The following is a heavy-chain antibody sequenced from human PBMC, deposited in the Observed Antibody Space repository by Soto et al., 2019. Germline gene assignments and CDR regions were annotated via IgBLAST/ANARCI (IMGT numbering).Heavy chain of an antibody. J-gene: IGHJ6*02. CDR3: AKDRYGSLEGGMDV. D-gene: IGHD1-26*01. V-gene: IGHV3-9*01. CDR2: VTWNSGNI. Sequence: EVQLVESGGGLVQPGRSLRLSCAASGFIFDDFGMHWVRQAPGKGLEWVSCVTWNSGNIDYADSVKGRFTITRDNAKNSLYLQMNSLRGEDTALYYCAKDRYGSLEGGMDVWGQGTTVTVSS. CDR1: GFIFDDFG.